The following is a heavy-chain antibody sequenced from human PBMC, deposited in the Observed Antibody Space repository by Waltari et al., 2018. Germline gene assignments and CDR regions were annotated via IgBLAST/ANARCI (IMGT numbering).Heavy chain of an antibody. D-gene: IGHD2-2*01. J-gene: IGHJ5*02. CDR3: ARALVPAATYWFDP. CDR1: GFTFSSYS. Sequence: EVQLVESGGGLVQPGGSLRLSCAASGFTFSSYSMNWVRQAPGKGLEWVSYIRSSSSTIYYADSVKGRFTISRDNAKNSLYLQMNSLRAEDTAVYYCARALVPAATYWFDPWGQGTLVTVSS. V-gene: IGHV3-48*04. CDR2: IRSSSSTI.